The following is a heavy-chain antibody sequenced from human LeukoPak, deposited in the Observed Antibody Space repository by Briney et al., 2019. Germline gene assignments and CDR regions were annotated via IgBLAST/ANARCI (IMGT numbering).Heavy chain of an antibody. CDR1: GYTFTGYY. CDR2: INPNSGGT. J-gene: IGHJ6*02. Sequence: GASVKVSCKASGYTFTGYYMHWVRQAPGQGLEWMGWINPNSGGTNYAQEFQGRVTMTRDTSISTAYMELSRLRSDDTAVYYCARVSCSSTSCPPWYYGMDVWGQGTTVTVSS. D-gene: IGHD2-2*01. V-gene: IGHV1-2*02. CDR3: ARVSCSSTSCPPWYYGMDV.